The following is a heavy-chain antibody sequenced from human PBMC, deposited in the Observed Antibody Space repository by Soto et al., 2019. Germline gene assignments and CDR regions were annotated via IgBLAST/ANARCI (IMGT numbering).Heavy chain of an antibody. CDR2: IIPIFGTA. CDR3: ASEDCSGGSCYLDY. CDR1: GGTFSSYA. D-gene: IGHD2-15*01. J-gene: IGHJ4*02. Sequence: QVQLVQSGAEVKKPGSSVKVSCKASGGTFSSYAISWVRPAPGQGLEWMGGIIPIFGTANYAQKFQGRVTITADKSTSTAYMELSSLRSEDTAVYYCASEDCSGGSCYLDYWGQGTLVTVSS. V-gene: IGHV1-69*06.